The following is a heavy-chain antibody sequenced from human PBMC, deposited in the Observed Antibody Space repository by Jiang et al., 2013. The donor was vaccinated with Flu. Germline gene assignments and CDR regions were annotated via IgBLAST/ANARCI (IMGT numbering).Heavy chain of an antibody. V-gene: IGHV5-51*01. Sequence: GAEVKKPGESLKISCKGSGYSFTSYWIGWVRQMPGKGLEWMGIIYPGDSDTRYSPSFQGQVTISADKSISTAYLQWSSLKASDTAMYYCARRLTRSYGLFDYPGFDYWGQGTLVTVSS. CDR3: ARRLTRSYGLFDYPGFDY. CDR1: GYSFTSYW. J-gene: IGHJ4*02. D-gene: IGHD1-26*01. CDR2: IYPGDSDT.